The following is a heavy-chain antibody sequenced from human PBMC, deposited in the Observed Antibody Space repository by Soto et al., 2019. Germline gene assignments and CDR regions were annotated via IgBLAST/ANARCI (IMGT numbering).Heavy chain of an antibody. D-gene: IGHD3-10*01. V-gene: IGHV1-69*02. CDR1: GGTFSSYT. Sequence: QVQLVQSGAEVKKPGSSVKVSCKASGGTFSSYTISWVRQAPGQGLDWMGRIIPILGIANYAQNIQGRVTITADKSTIAAYMELSRLRSEDSVVYYCASLMSSGYYYGMDVWGQGTTVTVSS. J-gene: IGHJ6*02. CDR2: IIPILGIA. CDR3: ASLMSSGYYYGMDV.